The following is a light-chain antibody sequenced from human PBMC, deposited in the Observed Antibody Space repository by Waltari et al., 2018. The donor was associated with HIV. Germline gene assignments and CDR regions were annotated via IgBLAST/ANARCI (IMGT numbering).Light chain of an antibody. CDR2: EVP. CDR1: RRNIGASDS. CDR3: SSYGDSLRVL. Sequence: QSALTQPPSASGSLGQPVTIPCPAPRRNIGASDSAPWFQQHPPRAPKLLLYEVPRRPSTGSDCFSGSRSGSTAFLTVAGLQPDDEATYFCSSYGDSLRVLFGGGTNVTVL. J-gene: IGLJ3*02. V-gene: IGLV2-8*01.